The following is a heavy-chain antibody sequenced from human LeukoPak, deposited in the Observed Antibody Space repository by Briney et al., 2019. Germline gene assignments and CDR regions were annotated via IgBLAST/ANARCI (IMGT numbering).Heavy chain of an antibody. V-gene: IGHV4-59*12. J-gene: IGHJ5*02. D-gene: IGHD2-2*02. CDR1: GGSISSCY. CDR2: IYYSWSA. CDR3: ARAAGYSTSTSCYTRGGASYNWFDT. Sequence: SETLSLTRTVSGGSISSCYWCWIRLPPGKGLGLMGYIYYSWSANYNPSLKIRVTISVDTTKNQFSLKLSSVTAADTAVYYCARAAGYSTSTSCYTRGGASYNWFDTWGQGTLVTVSS.